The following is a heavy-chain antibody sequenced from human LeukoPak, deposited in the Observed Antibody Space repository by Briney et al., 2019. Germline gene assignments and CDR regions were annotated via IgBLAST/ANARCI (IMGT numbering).Heavy chain of an antibody. Sequence: GSLRLSCAASGFPFSSYAMHWVRQAPGKGLEWEAVISYDGSNKHYADSVKGRFTISRDDSKSTLYLQMNSLRPEDTAVYYCARGGGVPAASYFYAMDVWGKGTTVTVSS. J-gene: IGHJ6*04. D-gene: IGHD2-2*01. V-gene: IGHV3-30*04. CDR1: GFPFSSYA. CDR2: ISYDGSNK. CDR3: ARGGGVPAASYFYAMDV.